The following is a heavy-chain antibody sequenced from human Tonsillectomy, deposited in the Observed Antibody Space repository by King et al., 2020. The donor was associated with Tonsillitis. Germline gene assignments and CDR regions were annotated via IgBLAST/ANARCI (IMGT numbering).Heavy chain of an antibody. J-gene: IGHJ6*02. CDR1: GFTFSSYA. CDR3: ARDLRSDLYGMDG. D-gene: IGHD3-3*01. V-gene: IGHV3-30-3*01. CDR2: ISYDGSNK. Sequence: VQLVESGGGVVQPGRSLRLSCAASGFTFSSYAMHWFRQAPGKGLEWVAVISYDGSNKYYADSVKGRFTISRDNSKNTLYLQMNSLRAEDTAVYYCARDLRSDLYGMDGGGQGTTVTVSS.